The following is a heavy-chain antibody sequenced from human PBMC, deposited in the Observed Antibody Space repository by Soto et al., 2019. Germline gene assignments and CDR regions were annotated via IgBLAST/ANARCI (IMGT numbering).Heavy chain of an antibody. CDR3: ARSGGIALAGTNPLLRSWFDR. D-gene: IGHD6-19*01. CDR2: IIPIFGTA. CDR1: GGTFSSYA. V-gene: IGHV1-69*01. J-gene: IGHJ5*02. Sequence: QVQLVQSGAVVKKPGSSVKVSCKASGGTFSSYAISWVRQAPGQGLEWMGGIIPIFGTANYAQKFQGRVTITADGCTSRAYMELSSLRSEDTSVYYCARSGGIALAGTNPLLRSWFDRWGQGTLVTVSS.